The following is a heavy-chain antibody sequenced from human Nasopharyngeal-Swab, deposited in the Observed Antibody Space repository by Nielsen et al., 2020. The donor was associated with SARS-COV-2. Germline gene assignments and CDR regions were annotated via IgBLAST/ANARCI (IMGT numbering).Heavy chain of an antibody. D-gene: IGHD3-10*01. CDR2: ISYDGSNK. V-gene: IGHV3-30*03. Sequence: GESLKISCAASGFTFSSYGMHWVRQAPGKGLEWVAVISYDGSNKYYADSVKGRFTISRDNSKNTLYLQMNSLRAEDTAVYYCARDLWLSYYYGSGSYYHYGMDVWGQGTTVTVSS. J-gene: IGHJ6*02. CDR1: GFTFSSYG. CDR3: ARDLWLSYYYGSGSYYHYGMDV.